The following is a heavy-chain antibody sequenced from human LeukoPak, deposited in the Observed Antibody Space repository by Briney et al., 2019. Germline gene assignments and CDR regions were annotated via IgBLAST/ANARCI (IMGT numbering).Heavy chain of an antibody. D-gene: IGHD5-24*01. CDR1: GYTFTSYG. CDR3: ARAGEMATITWGMGNWFDP. V-gene: IGHV1-18*01. Sequence: ASVKVSCKASGYTFTSYGISWVRQAPGQGLEWMGWISAYNGNTNYAQKLQGRVTMTADTSTSTAYMELSSLRSEDTAVYYCARAGEMATITWGMGNWFDPWGQGTLVTVSS. J-gene: IGHJ5*02. CDR2: ISAYNGNT.